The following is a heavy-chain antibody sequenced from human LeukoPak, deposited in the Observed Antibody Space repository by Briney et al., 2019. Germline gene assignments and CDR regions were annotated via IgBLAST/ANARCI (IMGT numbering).Heavy chain of an antibody. CDR2: IYYSGRT. D-gene: IGHD4-23*01. CDR3: ARSDYVGHNWFDP. V-gene: IGHV4-39*01. Sequence: SETLSLTCTVSGGSMTSSSYYWGSIRQPPGKGLEWIASIYYSGRTYYNPSLKSQLTISADTSKHQFSLKLTSVTAADTSVYWCARSDYVGHNWFDPWGQGTLVTVSS. J-gene: IGHJ5*02. CDR1: GGSMTSSSYY.